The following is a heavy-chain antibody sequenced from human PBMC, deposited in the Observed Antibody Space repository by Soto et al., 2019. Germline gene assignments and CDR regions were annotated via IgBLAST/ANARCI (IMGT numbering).Heavy chain of an antibody. D-gene: IGHD2-15*01. CDR2: SAAYNDDT. Sequence: GASVKVSCKTSGYSFPDYGVTWVRQAPGEGLQWMGWSAAYNDDTDYAQDFQGRVTMTTDTSTSTAYMELRSLRSDDTAVYFCARSRSSAVVTSDYWGQGTLVTVSS. CDR1: GYSFPDYG. V-gene: IGHV1-18*01. J-gene: IGHJ4*02. CDR3: ARSRSSAVVTSDY.